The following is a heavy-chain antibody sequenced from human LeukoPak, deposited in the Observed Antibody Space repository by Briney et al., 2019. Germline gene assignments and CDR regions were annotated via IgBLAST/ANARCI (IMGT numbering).Heavy chain of an antibody. CDR3: ARGRYCSSTSCYITAHNWFDP. D-gene: IGHD2-2*02. CDR1: GGSFNGYY. J-gene: IGHJ5*02. CDR2: INHSGST. V-gene: IGHV4-34*01. Sequence: PSETLSLTCAVYGGSFNGYYWSWIRQPPGKGLEWIGEINHSGSTKYNPSLKRRVTISVDTSKNQFSLKLSSVTAADTAVYYWARGRYCSSTSCYITAHNWFDPWGQGTLVTVSS.